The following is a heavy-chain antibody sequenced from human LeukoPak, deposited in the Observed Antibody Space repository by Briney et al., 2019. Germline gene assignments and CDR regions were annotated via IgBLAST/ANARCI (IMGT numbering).Heavy chain of an antibody. CDR2: MYYSGST. CDR3: ARDLGGNYYGSGSYYKANWFDP. V-gene: IGHV4-39*07. Sequence: SETLSLTCTVSGGSISSGTYYWGWIRQPPGKGLEWIGSMYYSGSTHYNPSLKSRLTISVDTSKNQFSLKLSSVTAADTAIYYCARDLGGNYYGSGSYYKANWFDPWGQGTLVTVSS. J-gene: IGHJ5*02. CDR1: GGSISSGTYY. D-gene: IGHD3-10*01.